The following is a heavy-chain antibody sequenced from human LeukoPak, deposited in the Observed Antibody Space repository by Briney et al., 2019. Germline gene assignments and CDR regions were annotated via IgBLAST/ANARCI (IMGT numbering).Heavy chain of an antibody. V-gene: IGHV6-1*01. CDR3: ARGVGYIAPPYYFDY. D-gene: IGHD6-13*01. Sequence: YYRSKWYNDYAVSVKSRITINPDTSKNQFSLQLNSVTPEDTAVYYCARGVGYIAPPYYFDYWGQGTLVTVSS. CDR2: YYRSKWYN. J-gene: IGHJ4*02.